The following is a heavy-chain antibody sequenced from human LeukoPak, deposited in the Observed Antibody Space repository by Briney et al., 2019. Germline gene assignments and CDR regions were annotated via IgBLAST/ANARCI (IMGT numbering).Heavy chain of an antibody. J-gene: IGHJ6*02. CDR1: GYTLTELS. V-gene: IGHV1-24*01. CDR3: ATGIQLWLPDWYGMDV. Sequence: ASVKVPCKVSGYTLTELSMHWVRQAPGKGLEWMGGFDPEDGETIYAQKFQGRVTMTEDTSTDTAYMELSSLRSEDTAVYYCATGIQLWLPDWYGMDVWGQGTTVTVSS. D-gene: IGHD5-18*01. CDR2: FDPEDGET.